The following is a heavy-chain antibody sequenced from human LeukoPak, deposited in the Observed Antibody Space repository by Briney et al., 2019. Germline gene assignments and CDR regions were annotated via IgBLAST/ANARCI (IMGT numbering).Heavy chain of an antibody. CDR3: ARVGFWPFYYMDV. J-gene: IGHJ6*03. V-gene: IGHV3-74*01. D-gene: IGHD3-3*01. Sequence: GGSLSLSCAASGFTFSSVWMHWVRQAPGKGLVWVARINSDGSSRSYADSVKGRLTVSRDNAKKTVFLQMNSLRAEDTAVYYCARVGFWPFYYMDVWGKGATVTVSS. CDR1: GFTFSSVW. CDR2: INSDGSSR.